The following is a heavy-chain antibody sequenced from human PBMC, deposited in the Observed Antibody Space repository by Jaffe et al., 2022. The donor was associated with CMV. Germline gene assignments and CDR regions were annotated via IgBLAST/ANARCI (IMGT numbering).Heavy chain of an antibody. CDR3: ARTLEIYCSGGSCYTGYFQH. CDR1: GYTFTGYY. V-gene: IGHV1-2*02. CDR2: INPNSGGT. J-gene: IGHJ1*01. Sequence: QVQLVQSGAEVKKPGASVKVSCKASGYTFTGYYMHWVRQAPGQGLEWMGWINPNSGGTNYAQKFQGRVTMTRDTSISTAYMELSRLRSDDTAVYYCARTLEIYCSGGSCYTGYFQHWGQGTLVTVSS. D-gene: IGHD2-15*01.